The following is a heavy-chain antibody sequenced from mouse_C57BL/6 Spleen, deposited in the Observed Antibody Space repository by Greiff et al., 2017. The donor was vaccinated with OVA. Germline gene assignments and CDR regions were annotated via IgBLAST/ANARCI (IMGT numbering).Heavy chain of an antibody. CDR2: IRNKANGYTT. D-gene: IGHD4-1*02. J-gene: IGHJ1*03. CDR3: ARPNWAGGYFDV. Sequence: EVKLMESGGGLVQPGGSLSLSCAASGFTFTDYYMSWVRQPPGKALEWLGFIRNKANGYTTEYSASVKGRFTISRDNSQSILYLQMNALRAEDSATYYGARPNWAGGYFDVWGTGTTVTVSS. CDR1: GFTFTDYY. V-gene: IGHV7-3*01.